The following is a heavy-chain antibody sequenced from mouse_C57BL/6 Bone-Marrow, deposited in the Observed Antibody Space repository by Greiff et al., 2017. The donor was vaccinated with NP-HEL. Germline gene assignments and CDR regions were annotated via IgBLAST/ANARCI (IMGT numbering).Heavy chain of an antibody. CDR2: ISNLAYSI. V-gene: IGHV5-15*01. Sequence: EVKLQESGGGLVQPGGSLKLSCAASGFTFSDYGMAWVRQAPRKGPEWVAFISNLAYSIYYADTVTGRFTISRENAKNTLYLEMSSLRSEDTAMYYCARQPHYYAMDYWGQGTSVTVSS. CDR1: GFTFSDYG. J-gene: IGHJ4*01. CDR3: ARQPHYYAMDY.